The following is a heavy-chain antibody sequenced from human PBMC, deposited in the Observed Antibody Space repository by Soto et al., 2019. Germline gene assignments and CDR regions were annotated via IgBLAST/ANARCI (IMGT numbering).Heavy chain of an antibody. CDR3: AHTDLELRTWFDP. CDR2: IYWDEDK. CDR1: GFSLTTRGLG. Sequence: QITLTESGPPLVQPTQTLRLTCSFSGFSLTTRGLGVAWFRQPPGKALEWLAVIYWDEDKRYRPLLKTRITVAKDTSKNQVVLSMTNMDPVDTGTFYCAHTDLELRTWFDPWGQGIHVTVSS. D-gene: IGHD1-7*01. J-gene: IGHJ5*02. V-gene: IGHV2-5*02.